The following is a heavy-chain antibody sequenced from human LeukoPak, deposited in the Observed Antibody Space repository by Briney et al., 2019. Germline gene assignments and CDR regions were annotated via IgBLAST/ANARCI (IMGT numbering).Heavy chain of an antibody. CDR3: ARRGGYCSSTSCYTWIPNWFDP. V-gene: IGHV4-34*01. J-gene: IGHJ5*02. CDR1: GGSFSGYY. Sequence: SETLSLTCAVYGGSFSGYYWSWIRQPPGKGLEWIGEINHSGSTNYNPSLKSRVTISVDTSKNQFSLELSSVTAADTAVYYCARRGGYCSSTSCYTWIPNWFDPWGQGTLVTVSS. CDR2: INHSGST. D-gene: IGHD2-2*02.